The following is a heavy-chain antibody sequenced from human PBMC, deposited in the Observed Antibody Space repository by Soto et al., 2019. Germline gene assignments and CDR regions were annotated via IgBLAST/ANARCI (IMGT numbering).Heavy chain of an antibody. Sequence: GESLKISCAASGFTFSSYAMSWVRQAPGKGLEWVSAISGSGGSTYYADSVKGRFTISRDNSKNTLYLQMNSLRAEDTAVYYCAKVSSPIAARLYPNRYFDYWGQGTLVTVSS. D-gene: IGHD6-6*01. CDR1: GFTFSSYA. J-gene: IGHJ4*02. CDR2: ISGSGGST. CDR3: AKVSSPIAARLYPNRYFDY. V-gene: IGHV3-23*01.